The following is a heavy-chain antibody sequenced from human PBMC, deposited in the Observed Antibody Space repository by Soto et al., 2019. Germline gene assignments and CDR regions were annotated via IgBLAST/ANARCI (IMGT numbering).Heavy chain of an antibody. CDR3: ARVRAAAGHNEVNWFDP. CDR1: GGSFSGYY. J-gene: IGHJ5*02. CDR2: INHSGST. D-gene: IGHD6-13*01. V-gene: IGHV4-34*01. Sequence: PSETLSLTCAVYGGSFSGYYWSWIRQPPGKGLEWIGEINHSGSTNYNPSLKSRVTISVDTSKNQFSRKLSSVTAADTAVYYCARVRAAAGHNEVNWFDPWGQGTLVTVSS.